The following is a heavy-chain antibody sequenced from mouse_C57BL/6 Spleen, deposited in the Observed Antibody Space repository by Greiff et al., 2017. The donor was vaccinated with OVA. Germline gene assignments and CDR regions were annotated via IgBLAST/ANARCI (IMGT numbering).Heavy chain of an antibody. CDR2: IDPANGNT. CDR3: ARIYYGNDVSAMDY. J-gene: IGHJ4*01. Sequence: EVQLQQSVAELVRPGASVKLSCTASGFTFKNTYMHWVKQRPEQGLEWIGRIDPANGNTKYAPKFQGKATITADTSSNTAYLQLSSLTSEDTAIYYCARIYYGNDVSAMDYWGQGTSVTVSS. CDR1: GFTFKNTY. D-gene: IGHD2-2*01. V-gene: IGHV14-3*01.